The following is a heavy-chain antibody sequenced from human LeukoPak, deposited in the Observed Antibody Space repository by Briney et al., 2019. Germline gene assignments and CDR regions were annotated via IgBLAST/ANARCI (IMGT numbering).Heavy chain of an antibody. D-gene: IGHD2-21*02. Sequence: GGSLRLSCAASEFTLCSYWMTWVRQAPGKGVEGVANINRDGSKNHFVDSVKGRFTISRDNAKNFLYLQMNSLRAEDTAVYFCASDSSPYCGDDCYFDAFDLWGQGTMVTVSS. CDR1: EFTLCSYW. V-gene: IGHV3-7*03. J-gene: IGHJ3*01. CDR2: INRDGSKN. CDR3: ASDSSPYCGDDCYFDAFDL.